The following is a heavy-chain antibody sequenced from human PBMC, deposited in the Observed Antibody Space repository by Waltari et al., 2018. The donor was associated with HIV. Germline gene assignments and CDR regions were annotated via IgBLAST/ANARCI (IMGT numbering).Heavy chain of an antibody. CDR2: IYHSGST. V-gene: IGHV4-38-2*01. CDR1: GYSISSGYY. CDR3: ARTVTGEFDY. J-gene: IGHJ4*02. Sequence: QVQLQESGPGLVKPSETLSLTCAVSGYSISSGYYWGWIRQPPGKGLEWIGSIYHSGSTYYNPSLKSRVTISVDTSKNQFSLKLSSVTAADTAVYYCARTVTGEFDYWGQGTLVTVSS. D-gene: IGHD4-17*01.